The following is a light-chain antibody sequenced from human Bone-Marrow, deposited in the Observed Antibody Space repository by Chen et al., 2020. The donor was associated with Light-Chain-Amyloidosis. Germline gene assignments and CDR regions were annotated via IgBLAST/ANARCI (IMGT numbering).Light chain of an antibody. J-gene: IGKJ1*01. V-gene: IGKV3-20*01. CDR2: GVS. CDR1: QSVSSRF. Sequence: VLTQSPGTLSLSPGERATLSCGASQSVSSRFFAWYQQKPGQAPRLLIYGVSSRATGIPDRVSGSGSGTEFTLTISSLQPDDFATYYCQQYNSYPWTFGQGTKVEIK. CDR3: QQYNSYPWT.